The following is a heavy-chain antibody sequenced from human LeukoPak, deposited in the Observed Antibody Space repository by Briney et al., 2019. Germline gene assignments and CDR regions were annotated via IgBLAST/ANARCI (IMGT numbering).Heavy chain of an antibody. CDR2: ISAYNGNT. CDR3: ARGRELLRYFDWLIDFDY. Sequence: ALVKVSCKASGYTFTSYGISWVRQAPGQGLEWMGWISAYNGNTNYAQKLQGRVTMTTDTSTSTAYMELRSLRSDDTAVYYCARGRELLRYFDWLIDFDYWGQGTLVTVSS. D-gene: IGHD3-9*01. V-gene: IGHV1-18*01. CDR1: GYTFTSYG. J-gene: IGHJ4*02.